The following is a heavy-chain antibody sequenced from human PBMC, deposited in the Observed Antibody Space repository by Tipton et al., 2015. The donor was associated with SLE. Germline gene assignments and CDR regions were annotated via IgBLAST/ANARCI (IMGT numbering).Heavy chain of an antibody. V-gene: IGHV4-59*08. CDR3: ARGRVTWRGAIIGVDV. CDR1: GGSISSSY. Sequence: TLSLTCSVSGGSISSSYWIWIRQPPGKGLEWLGYIYHGGSTNYNPSLKSRVTMSVDTSKNQVSLKLTSVTAADTAVYYCARGRVTWRGAIIGVDVWGKGTTVTVSS. J-gene: IGHJ6*04. D-gene: IGHD2-21*02. CDR2: IYHGGST.